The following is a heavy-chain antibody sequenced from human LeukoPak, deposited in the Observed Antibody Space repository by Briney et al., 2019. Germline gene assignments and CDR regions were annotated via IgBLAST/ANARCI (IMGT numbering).Heavy chain of an antibody. J-gene: IGHJ4*02. D-gene: IGHD3-22*01. CDR1: GFTLSSYG. V-gene: IGHV3-23*01. CDR3: AKTYYFDSSGYWSAYYFDK. Sequence: GGSLRLTCAASGFTLSSYGMSWVRQAPGKGLEWVSSITGSSGYTYYADSVRGRFAISRDNSKNTVFLQMNSLRAEDTAVYYCAKTYYFDSSGYWSAYYFDKWGQGTHVIVSS. CDR2: ITGSSGYT.